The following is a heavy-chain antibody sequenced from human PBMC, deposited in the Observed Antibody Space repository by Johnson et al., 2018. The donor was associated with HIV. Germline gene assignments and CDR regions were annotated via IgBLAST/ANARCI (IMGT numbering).Heavy chain of an antibody. CDR1: GFTFSDYY. Sequence: VQVVESGGGLVKPGGSLRLSCAASGFTFSDYYMSWIRQAPGKGLEWVSYISSSGSTIYYADSVKGRFTISRDNAKNSLYLQMNSLRAEDTAVYYCARELRGYSYALRVDAFDIWGQGTMVTVSS. CDR2: ISSSGSTI. V-gene: IGHV3-11*04. D-gene: IGHD5-18*01. CDR3: ARELRGYSYALRVDAFDI. J-gene: IGHJ3*02.